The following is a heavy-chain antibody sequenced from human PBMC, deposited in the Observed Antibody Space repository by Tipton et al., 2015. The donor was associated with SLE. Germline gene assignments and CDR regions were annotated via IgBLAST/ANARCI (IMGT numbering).Heavy chain of an antibody. V-gene: IGHV3-15*01. Sequence: SLRLSCAASGFTFSNAWMSWVRQAPGKGLEWVGRIKSKTDGGTTDYAAPVKGRFTISRDDSKNTLYLQMNSLKTEDTAVYYCTTAAAGTKSTYYYYGMDVWGQGTTVTVSS. CDR2: IKSKTDGGTT. D-gene: IGHD6-13*01. CDR3: TTAAAGTKSTYYYYGMDV. CDR1: GFTFSNAW. J-gene: IGHJ6*02.